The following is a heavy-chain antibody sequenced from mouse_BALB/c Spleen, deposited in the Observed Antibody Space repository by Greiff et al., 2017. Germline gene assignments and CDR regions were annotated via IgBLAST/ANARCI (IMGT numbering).Heavy chain of an antibody. J-gene: IGHJ4*01. V-gene: IGHV5-9-4*01. Sequence: EVQLVESGGGLVKPGGSLKLSCAASGFTFSSYAMSWVRQSPEKRLEWVAEISSGGSYTYYPDTVTGRFTISRDNAKNTLYLEMSSLRSEDTAMYYCAREGNPHAMDYWGQGTSVTVSS. CDR1: GFTFSSYA. CDR3: AREGNPHAMDY. D-gene: IGHD2-1*01. CDR2: ISSGGSYT.